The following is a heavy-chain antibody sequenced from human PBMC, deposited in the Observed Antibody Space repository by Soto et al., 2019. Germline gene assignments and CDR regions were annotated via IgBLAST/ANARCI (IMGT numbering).Heavy chain of an antibody. Sequence: QVQLVESGGGVVQPGRSLRLSCAASGFTFSSYGMHWVRQAPGKGLEWVAVISYDGSNKYYADSVKGRFTISRDNSKNTLYLQMNSLRAEDTAVYYCAKDQTYSSSWLRGYFDYWGEETMVTVSS. CDR1: GFTFSSYG. CDR3: AKDQTYSSSWLRGYFDY. CDR2: ISYDGSNK. D-gene: IGHD6-13*01. J-gene: IGHJ4*02. V-gene: IGHV3-30*18.